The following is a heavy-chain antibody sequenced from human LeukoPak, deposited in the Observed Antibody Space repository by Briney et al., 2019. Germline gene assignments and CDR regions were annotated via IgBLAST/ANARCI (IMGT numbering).Heavy chain of an antibody. CDR2: IRSTANGYAT. Sequence: GGSLRLSCAASGFTFSGSALHWVRQASGKGLEWVGRIRSTANGYATAYAASVKGRFTISRDDSKNTAYLQMDSLKTEDTAVYYCATGGGYRFAYWGQGTLVTVSS. J-gene: IGHJ4*02. D-gene: IGHD6-25*01. V-gene: IGHV3-73*01. CDR1: GFTFSGSA. CDR3: ATGGGYRFAY.